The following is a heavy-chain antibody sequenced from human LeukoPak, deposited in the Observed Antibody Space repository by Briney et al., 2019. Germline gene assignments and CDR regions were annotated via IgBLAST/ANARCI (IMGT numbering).Heavy chain of an antibody. V-gene: IGHV1-2*02. CDR2: INPNSGGT. Sequence: ASVKVSCKASGYSFTDKYMHWVRQAPGQGLEWMGWINPNSGGTNYAQRFQGRVTMTTDTSMSPAYMELSRLTSDDTAVYYCARAGGRSWFDPWGQGTLVTVSS. CDR1: GYSFTDKY. J-gene: IGHJ5*02. CDR3: ARAGGRSWFDP.